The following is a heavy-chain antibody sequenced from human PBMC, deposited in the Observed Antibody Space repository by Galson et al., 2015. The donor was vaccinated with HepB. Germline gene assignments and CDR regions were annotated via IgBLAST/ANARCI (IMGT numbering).Heavy chain of an antibody. V-gene: IGHV3-66*02. J-gene: IGHJ6*02. CDR3: ARGGYSGSASYYAMDV. CDR2: IYSDGTT. D-gene: IGHD5-12*01. CDR1: GFAVRTTY. Sequence: SLRLSCAASGFAVRTTYMSWVRQAPGKGLEWVSVIYSDGTTYYADSVRGRFTISRDNSKNTLYLQMNSLRADDTAVYFCARGGYSGSASYYAMDVWGQGTTVTVSS.